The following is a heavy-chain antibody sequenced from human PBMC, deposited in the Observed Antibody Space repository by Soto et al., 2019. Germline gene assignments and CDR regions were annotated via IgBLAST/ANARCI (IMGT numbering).Heavy chain of an antibody. D-gene: IGHD2-2*01. J-gene: IGHJ5*02. V-gene: IGHV4-39*01. Sequence: SETLSLTWTFSGGSSSSGRYSWGWIRKPPGEGLEWIGTFYYSERTHYNPSLESRVTISVDTSKNQFSLKLSSVTAADTAVYYCARRVSCRSTSCYQFDPWGQGTLVTVS. CDR1: GGSSSSGRYS. CDR3: ARRVSCRSTSCYQFDP. CDR2: FYYSERT.